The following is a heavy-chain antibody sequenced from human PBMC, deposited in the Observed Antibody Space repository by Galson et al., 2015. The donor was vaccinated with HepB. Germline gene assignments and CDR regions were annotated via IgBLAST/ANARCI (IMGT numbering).Heavy chain of an antibody. CDR2: ISSNGGST. V-gene: IGHV3-64*01. Sequence: SLRLSCAASGFTFKNYAMHWVRQAPGKGLEYVSTISSNGGSTYYANSVKGRFTISRDNSKNTLYLQMGSLIAEDMAVYYCARTYYDSTGFSKNWYFDLWGRGTLVTVSS. CDR1: GFTFKNYA. CDR3: ARTYYDSTGFSKNWYFDL. J-gene: IGHJ2*01. D-gene: IGHD3-22*01.